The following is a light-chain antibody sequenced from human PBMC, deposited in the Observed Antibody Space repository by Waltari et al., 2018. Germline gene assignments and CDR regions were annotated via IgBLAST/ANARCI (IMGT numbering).Light chain of an antibody. CDR2: GGS. Sequence: QSVLTQPPSVSGAPGQRVTISCTGSGSNIGAGYDVHWYQQLPRAAPKLLIYGGSSRPLGVPYRFFGSTSGTSASLAIIGLQAEDEADYYCQSYDTSLSVVFGGGTKLTVL. CDR3: QSYDTSLSVV. CDR1: GSNIGAGYD. V-gene: IGLV1-40*01. J-gene: IGLJ3*02.